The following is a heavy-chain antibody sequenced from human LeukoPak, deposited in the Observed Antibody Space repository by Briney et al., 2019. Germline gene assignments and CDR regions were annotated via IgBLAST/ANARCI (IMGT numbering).Heavy chain of an antibody. Sequence: GASVKVSSKASGYTFTGYYMHWVRQAPGQGLEWMGWINPNSGGTNYAQKFQGRVTMTRDTSISTAYMELSRLRSDDTAVYYCARDRYSGSYYDLRYFQHWGQGTLVTVSS. CDR1: GYTFTGYY. CDR2: INPNSGGT. CDR3: ARDRYSGSYYDLRYFQH. V-gene: IGHV1-2*02. J-gene: IGHJ1*01. D-gene: IGHD1-26*01.